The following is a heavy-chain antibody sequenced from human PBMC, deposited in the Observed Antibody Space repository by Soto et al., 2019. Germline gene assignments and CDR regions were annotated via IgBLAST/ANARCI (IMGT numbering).Heavy chain of an antibody. CDR3: ARVRNLFDYDFWSGYYDY. CDR2: IIPIFGIA. J-gene: IGHJ4*02. Sequence: GASVKVSCKASGGTFSRYSITWVRQAPGHGLEWIGRIIPIFGIASYAQKFQGRVTITADESTSTAYMELSSLRSDDTAVYYCARVRNLFDYDFWSGYYDYWGQGTLVTVSS. D-gene: IGHD3-3*01. V-gene: IGHV1-69*13. CDR1: GGTFSRYS.